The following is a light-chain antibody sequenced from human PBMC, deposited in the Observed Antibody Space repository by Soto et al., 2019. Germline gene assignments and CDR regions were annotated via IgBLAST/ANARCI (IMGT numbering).Light chain of an antibody. Sequence: DIQMTQSPSTLSASVGDRVTITCRASQSISSWLAWYLQKPGKAPKLLIYKASTLQDGVPSRFSGSGSGTEFTLTISSLQPDDFAAYCCHQYSSYSPYTFGRGTKREIK. CDR3: HQYSSYSPYT. CDR1: QSISSW. J-gene: IGKJ2*01. CDR2: KAS. V-gene: IGKV1-5*03.